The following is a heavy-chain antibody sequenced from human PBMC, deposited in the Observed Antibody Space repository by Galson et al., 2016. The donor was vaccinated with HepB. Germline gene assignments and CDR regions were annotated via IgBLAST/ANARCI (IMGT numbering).Heavy chain of an antibody. D-gene: IGHD2-2*01. CDR1: GYTLTELS. Sequence: SVKVSCKVSGYTLTELSMHWVRQAPGKGLEWMGGFDPEDGETIYAQEFQGRVTMTEGTSTDTAHMELSSLRSEDTAVYYCATVYCSRTSCHSNWFDPWGQGTLVTVSS. V-gene: IGHV1-24*01. CDR2: FDPEDGET. CDR3: ATVYCSRTSCHSNWFDP. J-gene: IGHJ5*02.